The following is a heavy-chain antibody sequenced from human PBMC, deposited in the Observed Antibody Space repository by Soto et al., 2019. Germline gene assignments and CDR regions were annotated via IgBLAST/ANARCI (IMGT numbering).Heavy chain of an antibody. V-gene: IGHV4-59*08. CDR3: ARSGYCTNGVCYTPFDY. CDR2: IYYSGST. CDR1: GGSISSYY. J-gene: IGHJ4*02. Sequence: SETLSLTWTVSGGSISSYYWIWIRQPPGKGLEWIGYIYYSGSTNYNPSLKSRVTISVDTSKNQFSLKLNSVTAADTAVYYCARSGYCTNGVCYTPFDYWGQGTLVTVSS. D-gene: IGHD2-8*01.